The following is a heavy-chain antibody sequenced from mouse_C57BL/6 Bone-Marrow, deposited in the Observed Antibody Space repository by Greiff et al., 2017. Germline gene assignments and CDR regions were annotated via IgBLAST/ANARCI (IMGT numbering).Heavy chain of an antibody. J-gene: IGHJ1*03. CDR3: ARVGGSSPSLWYFDV. Sequence: EVQLQQSGPVLVKPGASVKMSCKASGYTFTDYYMNWVKQSHGKSLEWIGVINPYNGGTSYNQKFKGKATLTVDKSSSTAYMELNSLTSEDSAVYYCARVGGSSPSLWYFDVWGTGTTVTVAS. CDR2: INPYNGGT. D-gene: IGHD1-1*01. V-gene: IGHV1-19*01. CDR1: GYTFTDYY.